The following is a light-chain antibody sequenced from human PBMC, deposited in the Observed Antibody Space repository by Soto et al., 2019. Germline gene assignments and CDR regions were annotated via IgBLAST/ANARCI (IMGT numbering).Light chain of an antibody. CDR1: SSNIGAGYD. Sequence: QSVLTQPPSVSGAPGQRVTISCTGSSSNIGAGYDVHWYQQLPGTAPKLLIYGNSNRPSGVPDRFSGSKSGTSASLAITGLQAEDEADYYCQSYDSRLSGSVFGGETKVTVL. J-gene: IGLJ3*02. V-gene: IGLV1-40*01. CDR2: GNS. CDR3: QSYDSRLSGSV.